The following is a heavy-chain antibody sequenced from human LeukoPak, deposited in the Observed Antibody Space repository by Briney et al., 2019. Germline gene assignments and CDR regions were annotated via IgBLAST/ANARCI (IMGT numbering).Heavy chain of an antibody. J-gene: IGHJ5*02. V-gene: IGHV1-18*01. CDR1: GYTFSSYG. CDR3: ARWYYGDSVRWFDP. CDR2: ISGNDGNT. D-gene: IGHD4-17*01. Sequence: ASVKVSCKASGYTFSSYGITWVRQAPGQGLEWMGWISGNDGNTNYAHSFRGRVTMTTDTSTSTAYMELRSLRSDDTAVYYCARWYYGDSVRWFDPWGQGTLVTVSS.